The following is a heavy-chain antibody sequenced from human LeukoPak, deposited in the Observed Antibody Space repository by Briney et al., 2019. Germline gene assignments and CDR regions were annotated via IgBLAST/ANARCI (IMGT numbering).Heavy chain of an antibody. CDR1: GFTFSSYA. Sequence: GRSLRLSCAASGFTFSSYAMHWVRQAPGKGLEWVAVISYDGSNKYYADSVKGRFTISRDNSKNTQYLQMNSLRAEDTAVYYRARDADTAMVAYYFDYWGQGTLVTVSS. CDR3: ARDADTAMVAYYFDY. D-gene: IGHD5-18*01. CDR2: ISYDGSNK. V-gene: IGHV3-30*04. J-gene: IGHJ4*02.